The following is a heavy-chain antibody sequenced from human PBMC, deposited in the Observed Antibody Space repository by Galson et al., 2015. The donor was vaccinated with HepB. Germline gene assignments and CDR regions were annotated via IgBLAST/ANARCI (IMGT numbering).Heavy chain of an antibody. CDR2: ISYDGSNK. D-gene: IGHD3-10*01. Sequence: SLRLSCAASGFTFKKYTMHWVRQAPGKGLEWVAVISYDGSNKYYADSVKGRFTISRDNSGNTLFLQMDSLRVEDTAVYYCGRDSSPLWFGELFSYWGQGTQVIVSS. J-gene: IGHJ4*02. CDR3: GRDSSPLWFGELFSY. CDR1: GFTFKKYT. V-gene: IGHV3-30-3*01.